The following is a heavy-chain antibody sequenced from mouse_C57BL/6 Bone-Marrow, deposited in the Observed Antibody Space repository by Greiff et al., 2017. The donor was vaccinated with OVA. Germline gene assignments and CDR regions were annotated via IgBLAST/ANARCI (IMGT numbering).Heavy chain of an antibody. CDR2: ISSGGSYT. CDR1: GFTFSSYG. CDR3: ARLHYAMDY. D-gene: IGHD1-1*01. J-gene: IGHJ4*01. Sequence: VQLKESGGDLVKPGGSLKLSCAASGFTFSSYGMSWVRQTPDKRLEWVATISSGGSYTYYPDSVKGRFTISRDNAKNTLYLQMSSLKSEDTAMYYCARLHYAMDYWGQGTSVTVSS. V-gene: IGHV5-6*01.